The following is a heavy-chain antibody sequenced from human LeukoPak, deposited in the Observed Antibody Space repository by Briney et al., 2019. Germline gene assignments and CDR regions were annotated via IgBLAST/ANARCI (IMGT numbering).Heavy chain of an antibody. CDR1: GFTFYDYA. CDR2: ISGNGDNT. Sequence: GESLRLSCAASGFTFYDYAMSWVRQAPGKGLEWVSGISGNGDNTYYAESVKGRFNISRDSSTNTLLLQMNSLRVEDTAVYYCAILSIVSVPAAMQDLDCWGQGTLVTVSS. J-gene: IGHJ4*02. V-gene: IGHV3-23*01. CDR3: AILSIVSVPAAMQDLDC. D-gene: IGHD2-2*01.